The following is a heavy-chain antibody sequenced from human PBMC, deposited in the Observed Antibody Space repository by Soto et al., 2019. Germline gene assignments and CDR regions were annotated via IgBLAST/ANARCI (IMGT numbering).Heavy chain of an antibody. CDR2: INAGNGNT. V-gene: IGHV1-3*01. CDR1: GYTFTSYA. CDR3: ARDGVMITFGGVIVIRWFDP. J-gene: IGHJ5*02. D-gene: IGHD3-16*02. Sequence: ASVKVSCKASGYTFTSYAMHWVRQAPGQRLEWMGWINAGNGNTKYSQKFQGRVTITRDTSASTAYMELSSLRSEDTAVYYCARDGVMITFGGVIVIRWFDPWGQGTLVTGSS.